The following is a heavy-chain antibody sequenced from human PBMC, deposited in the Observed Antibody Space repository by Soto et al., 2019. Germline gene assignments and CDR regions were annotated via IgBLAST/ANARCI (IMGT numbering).Heavy chain of an antibody. V-gene: IGHV4-30-4*01. Sequence: QVQLQESGPGLVKPSQTLSLTCTVSGGSISSGDYYWSWTRQPPGKGLEWIGYIYYSGSTYYNPSLKSRVTIAVDTSKNQFSLKLSSVTAADTAVYYCARGGYGAYDHFDYWGQGTLVTVSS. D-gene: IGHD4-17*01. CDR1: GGSISSGDYY. CDR3: ARGGYGAYDHFDY. CDR2: IYYSGST. J-gene: IGHJ4*02.